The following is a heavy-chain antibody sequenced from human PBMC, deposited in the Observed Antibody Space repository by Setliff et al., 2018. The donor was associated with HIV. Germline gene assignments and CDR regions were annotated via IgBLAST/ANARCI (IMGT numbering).Heavy chain of an antibody. J-gene: IGHJ5*02. V-gene: IGHV4-59*12. Sequence: PSETLSLTCTVSGGSISNYYWSWIRQPPGKELEWIGYIYYSGSPNYNPSLKSRVTISVDTSKNQFSLKLSSVTAADTAVYYCARAHAPIVVVVAATVGWFDPWGQGTLVTVSS. CDR1: GGSISNYY. D-gene: IGHD2-15*01. CDR2: IYYSGSP. CDR3: ARAHAPIVVVVAATVGWFDP.